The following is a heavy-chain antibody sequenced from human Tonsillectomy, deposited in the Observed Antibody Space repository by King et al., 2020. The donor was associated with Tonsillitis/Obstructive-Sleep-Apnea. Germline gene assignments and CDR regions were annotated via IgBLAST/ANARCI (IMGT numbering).Heavy chain of an antibody. D-gene: IGHD4-17*01. Sequence: VQLVESGGGVVQPGRSLRLSCAASGFTFSSYAMHWVRQAPGKGLEWVAVISYDGSNKYYADSAKGRFTISRDNSKNTLYLQMNSLRGEDTAVFYCARTDTTADYGMDVWGQGTSVTVSS. V-gene: IGHV3-30*04. CDR3: ARTDTTADYGMDV. CDR2: ISYDGSNK. CDR1: GFTFSSYA. J-gene: IGHJ6*02.